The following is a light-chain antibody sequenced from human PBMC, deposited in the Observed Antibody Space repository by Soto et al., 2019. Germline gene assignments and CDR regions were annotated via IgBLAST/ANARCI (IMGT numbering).Light chain of an antibody. CDR3: ASWDDSLYGYV. CDR2: SNN. V-gene: IGLV1-44*01. J-gene: IGLJ1*01. CDR1: SSNIGSNT. Sequence: QLVLTQPPSASGTPGQRVTISCSGSSSNIGSNTVNWYQQLPGTAPKLLIYSNNQRPSGVPDRFSGSKSGTSASLAISGLQSEGDADYYCASWDDSLYGYVFGTGTNLTVL.